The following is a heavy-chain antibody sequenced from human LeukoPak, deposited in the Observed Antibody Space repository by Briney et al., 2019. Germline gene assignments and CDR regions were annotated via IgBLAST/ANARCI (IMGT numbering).Heavy chain of an antibody. CDR2: INYSGNT. J-gene: IGHJ4*02. CDR1: GGSISNYY. CDR3: AREGRQNYVYFDY. Sequence: PSETLSLTCTVSGGSISNYYWSRIRQPPGKGLEWIGYINYSGNTNYNPSLKSRVTISVDSSKNQFPLRLTSVTAADTAVYFCAREGRQNYVYFDYWGQGALVTVSS. D-gene: IGHD1-7*01. V-gene: IGHV4-59*01.